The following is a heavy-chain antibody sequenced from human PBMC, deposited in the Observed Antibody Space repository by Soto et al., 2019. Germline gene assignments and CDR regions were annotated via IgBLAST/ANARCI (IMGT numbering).Heavy chain of an antibody. CDR1: GFTFSSYA. Sequence: QVQLVESGGGVVQPGRSLRLSCAASGFTFSSYAMHWVRQAPGKGLEWVAVISYDGSNKYYADSVKGRFTISRDNSKNTLYLQRNSLTAEATDVYYCARGGIGEPTRGYSGYDDRHFDYWGQGTLVTVSS. CDR3: ARGGIGEPTRGYSGYDDRHFDY. CDR2: ISYDGSNK. V-gene: IGHV3-30-3*01. D-gene: IGHD5-12*01. J-gene: IGHJ4*02.